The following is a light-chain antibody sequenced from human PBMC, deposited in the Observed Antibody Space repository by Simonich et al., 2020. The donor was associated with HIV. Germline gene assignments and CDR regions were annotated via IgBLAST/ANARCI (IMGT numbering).Light chain of an antibody. CDR1: RGISTW. V-gene: IGKV1-12*01. CDR2: AAS. J-gene: IGKJ4*01. Sequence: DIQMTQSPSSVSASVGDRVTITCPASRGISTWLAWYQQKPGKAPKLLIYAASILQSGAPSRFSGSGSETDFSLTISSLQPEDFATYYCQQTNRFPLTFGGGTKVEIK. CDR3: QQTNRFPLT.